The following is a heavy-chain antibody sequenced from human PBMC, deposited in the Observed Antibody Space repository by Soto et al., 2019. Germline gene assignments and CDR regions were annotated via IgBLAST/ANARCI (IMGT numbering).Heavy chain of an antibody. Sequence: GSLRLSCAASGFSFSRYGMHWVRQAPGKGLQWVALIWYDGTKKYYADSVKGRFTISRDDSMNTLLLQMNSLRAEDTAVYYCARESYDRAFDIWGQGTMVTVSS. V-gene: IGHV3-33*01. D-gene: IGHD3-16*01. CDR2: IWYDGTKK. CDR1: GFSFSRYG. J-gene: IGHJ3*02. CDR3: ARESYDRAFDI.